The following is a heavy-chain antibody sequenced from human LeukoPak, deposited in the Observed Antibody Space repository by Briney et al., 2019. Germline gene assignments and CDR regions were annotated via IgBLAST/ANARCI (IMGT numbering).Heavy chain of an antibody. CDR3: AKGGPRGVLVVPAAISYIDY. Sequence: GGSLRLSYAASGFTFISYAMSWVRQAPGKGLERVSAISGSGGSTYYADSVKGRFTISRDNSKNTLYLQMNSLRAEDTAVYYCAKGGPRGVLVVPAAISYIDYWGQGTLVTVSS. J-gene: IGHJ4*02. CDR1: GFTFISYA. D-gene: IGHD2-2*01. V-gene: IGHV3-23*01. CDR2: ISGSGGST.